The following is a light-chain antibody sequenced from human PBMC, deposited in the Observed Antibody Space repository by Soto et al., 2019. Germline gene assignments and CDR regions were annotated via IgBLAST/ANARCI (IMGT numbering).Light chain of an antibody. J-gene: IGKJ1*01. CDR2: KAS. CDR1: QTISSW. Sequence: IQMTQSPSTLSASVGDRVTITCRASQTISSWLAWXQQKPGKAPKLLIYKASTLKSGVPSRFSGSGSGTEFTLTISSLQPDDFATYYCQQYGSSPWTFGQGTKV. V-gene: IGKV1-5*03. CDR3: QQYGSSPWT.